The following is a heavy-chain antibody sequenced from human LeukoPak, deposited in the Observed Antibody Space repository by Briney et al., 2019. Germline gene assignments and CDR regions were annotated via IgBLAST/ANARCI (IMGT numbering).Heavy chain of an antibody. D-gene: IGHD3-10*01. CDR2: IYYSGST. Sequence: SETLSLTCTVSNGSISSYYWSWIRQPPGKGLEWIGYIYYSGSTNYNPSLKSRVTISVDTSKNQFSLKLSSVTAADTAVYYCARRASGRRAFDYWAQGTLVTVSS. CDR1: NGSISSYY. CDR3: ARRASGRRAFDY. V-gene: IGHV4-59*08. J-gene: IGHJ4*02.